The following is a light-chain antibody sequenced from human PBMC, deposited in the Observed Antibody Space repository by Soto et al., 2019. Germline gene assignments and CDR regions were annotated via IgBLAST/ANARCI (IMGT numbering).Light chain of an antibody. CDR2: GAS. V-gene: IGKV3-20*01. CDR1: QSVSNND. J-gene: IGKJ2*01. Sequence: EIVLTQSPDTLSLSPGERATVSCRASQSVSNNDLAWYQQRPGQAPRLVLYGASTRPTGIPDRFSGSGSGTEFTLTISRLEPEDFAVYYCHHYSRSPPYTFGRGTKLDIK. CDR3: HHYSRSPPYT.